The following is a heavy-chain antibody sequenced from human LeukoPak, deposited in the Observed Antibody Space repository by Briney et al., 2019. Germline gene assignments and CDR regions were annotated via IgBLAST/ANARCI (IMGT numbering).Heavy chain of an antibody. CDR2: ISGSGGST. V-gene: IGHV3-23*01. J-gene: IGHJ4*02. CDR3: AKDDSSYGSESYSFTAPDY. CDR1: GFTFSSYA. Sequence: GGSLRLSCAASGFTFSSYAMSWVRQAPGKGLEWVSAISGSGGSTYYADSVKGRFTISRDNSKNMLYLQMNSLRAEDTAVYYCAKDDSSYGSESYSFTAPDYWGQGTLVTVSS. D-gene: IGHD3-10*01.